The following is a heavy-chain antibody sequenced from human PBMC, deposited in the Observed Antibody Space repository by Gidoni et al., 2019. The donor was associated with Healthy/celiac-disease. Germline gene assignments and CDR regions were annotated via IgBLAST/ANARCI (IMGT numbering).Heavy chain of an antibody. D-gene: IGHD6-6*01. CDR1: CGSISRGGYY. J-gene: IGHJ5*02. Sequence: QLHLQASCPGLVKPSQTLSLTCTFSCGSISRGGYYWSWIRQHPGKGLEWIGYIYYSGSTYYNPSLKSRVTISVDTSKNQFSLKLSSVTAADTAVYYCARDSARGLESGFDPWCQGTLVTVSS. V-gene: IGHV4-31*03. CDR2: IYYSGST. CDR3: ARDSARGLESGFDP.